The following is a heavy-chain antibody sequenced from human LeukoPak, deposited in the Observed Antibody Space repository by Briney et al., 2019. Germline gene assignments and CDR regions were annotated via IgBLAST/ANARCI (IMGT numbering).Heavy chain of an antibody. J-gene: IGHJ4*02. V-gene: IGHV3-9*01. CDR1: GFIFNNYA. Sequence: GGSLRLSCAGSGFIFNNYAMHWVRQPPGKGLEWVSGISWNSGTIDYADSVRGRFTISRDNAKNSLYLQMDSLRVEDTAFYYCAKDNRRHYTSGPNPDSLRWGQGALVTVSS. CDR2: ISWNSGTI. D-gene: IGHD6-19*01. CDR3: AKDNRRHYTSGPNPDSLR.